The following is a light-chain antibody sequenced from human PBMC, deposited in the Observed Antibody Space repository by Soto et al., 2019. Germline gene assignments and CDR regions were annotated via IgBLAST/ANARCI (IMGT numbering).Light chain of an antibody. J-gene: IGKJ1*01. Sequence: DIQMTQSPSSLSASVGDRVTISCRASQSISTYLNWYQQTPGKAPDLLIYGASDLQGGVPSRFSGGGSGTDFTLTISSLQPEDVATYYCQQSHTSPLTFGQGTKVEIK. CDR2: GAS. CDR1: QSISTY. V-gene: IGKV1-39*01. CDR3: QQSHTSPLT.